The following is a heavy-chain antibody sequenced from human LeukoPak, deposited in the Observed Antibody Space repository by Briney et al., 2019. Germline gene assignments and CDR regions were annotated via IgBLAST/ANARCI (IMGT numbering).Heavy chain of an antibody. D-gene: IGHD3-3*01. CDR2: ISYDGSNK. V-gene: IGHV3-30-3*01. Sequence: GGSLRLSCAASGFTFSSYAMSWVRQAPGKGLEWVAVISYDGSNKYYADSVKGRFTISRDNSKNTLYLQMNSLRAEDTAVYYCARDSLRITIFGVGWVGEFDYWGQGTLVTVSS. CDR3: ARDSLRITIFGVGWVGEFDY. CDR1: GFTFSSYA. J-gene: IGHJ4*02.